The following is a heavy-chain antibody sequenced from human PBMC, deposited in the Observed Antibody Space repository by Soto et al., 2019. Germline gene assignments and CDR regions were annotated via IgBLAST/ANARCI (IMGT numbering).Heavy chain of an antibody. V-gene: IGHV4-34*01. CDR2: INHSGST. CDR3: ARAQFYYDILTGYYKAYYFDY. CDR1: GGSFSGYY. J-gene: IGHJ4*02. D-gene: IGHD3-9*01. Sequence: KPSETLSLTCAVYGGSFSGYYWSWIRQPPGKGLEWIGEINHSGSTNYNPSLKSRVTISVDTSKNQSSLKLSSVTAADTAVYYCARAQFYYDILTGYYKAYYFDYWGQGTLVTVSS.